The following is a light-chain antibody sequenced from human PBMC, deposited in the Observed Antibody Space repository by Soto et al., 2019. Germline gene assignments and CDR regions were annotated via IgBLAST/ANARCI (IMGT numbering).Light chain of an antibody. CDR1: QSVLYSSNNKNY. CDR3: QQYYSTPPT. V-gene: IGKV4-1*01. J-gene: IGKJ1*01. Sequence: DIVMTQSPDSLAVSLGESPTINCKSSQSVLYSSNNKNYLAWYQQKPGQPPKLLIYWASTRESGVPDRFSGSGSGTDFTLTISSQQAEDVAVYYCQQYYSTPPTFGQGTKVEIK. CDR2: WAS.